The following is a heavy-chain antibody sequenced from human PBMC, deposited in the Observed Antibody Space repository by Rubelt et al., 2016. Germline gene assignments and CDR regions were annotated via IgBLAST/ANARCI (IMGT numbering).Heavy chain of an antibody. Sequence: QVQLQQWGAGLLKPSETLSLTCAVYGGSFSGYYWSWIRQPPGKGLEWIGEINHSGSTNYNPSLKSRVTISVDTSKNQFSRKLSSVTAADTAVYYCARQGGYHSPFRYWGQGTLVTVSS. V-gene: IGHV4-34*01. CDR3: ARQGGYHSPFRY. D-gene: IGHD3-16*02. J-gene: IGHJ4*02. CDR2: INHSGST. CDR1: GGSFSGYY.